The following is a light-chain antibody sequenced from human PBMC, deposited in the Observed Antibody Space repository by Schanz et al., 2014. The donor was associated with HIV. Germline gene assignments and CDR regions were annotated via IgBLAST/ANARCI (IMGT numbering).Light chain of an antibody. J-gene: IGLJ2*01. CDR2: EVN. V-gene: IGLV2-23*02. CDR3: SSYARRSTNVV. CDR1: SSDIGGYNL. Sequence: QSALTQPASVSGSPGQSITISCTGTSSDIGGYNLVSWYQQHPGKAPKLMIYEVNKRPSGISNRFSGSKSGNTASLTISGLQAEDEADYYCSSYARRSTNVVFGGGTKLTVL.